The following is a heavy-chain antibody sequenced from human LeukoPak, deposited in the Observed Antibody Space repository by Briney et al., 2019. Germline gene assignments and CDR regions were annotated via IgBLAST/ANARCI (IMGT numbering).Heavy chain of an antibody. V-gene: IGHV1-2*02. D-gene: IGHD3-16*01. CDR1: GYTFTGYY. J-gene: IGHJ6*04. Sequence: ASVKVSCKASGYTFTGYYMHWVRQAPGQGLEWMGWINPNSGGTNYAQKFQGRVTMTRDTSISTAYMELSRLRSDDTAVYYCARQYYDYVWGSYFITPPRKHYYYYGMDVWGKGTTVTVSS. CDR3: ARQYYDYVWGSYFITPPRKHYYYYGMDV. CDR2: INPNSGGT.